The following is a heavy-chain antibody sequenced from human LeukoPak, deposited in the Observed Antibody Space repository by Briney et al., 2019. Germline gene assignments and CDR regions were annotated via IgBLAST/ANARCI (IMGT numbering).Heavy chain of an antibody. CDR2: ISGSGVGT. V-gene: IGHV3-23*01. D-gene: IGHD1-26*01. Sequence: GGSLRLSCAASGFTFSSYAMSWVRQAPGKGREWGSAISGSGVGTYYADSVKGRFTISRDNSKNTLYLQMNSLRAEDTAVHFCAKPRGSYDAFDIWGQGTMVTVSS. J-gene: IGHJ3*02. CDR3: AKPRGSYDAFDI. CDR1: GFTFSSYA.